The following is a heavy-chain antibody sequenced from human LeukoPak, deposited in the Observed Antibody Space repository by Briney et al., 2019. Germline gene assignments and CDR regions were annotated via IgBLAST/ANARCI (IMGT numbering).Heavy chain of an antibody. J-gene: IGHJ5*02. CDR1: GGSISSSTYY. V-gene: IGHV4-39*01. CDR3: ARHVNPSITMVRGVIRWFDP. D-gene: IGHD3-10*01. CDR2: IYYSGNT. Sequence: KASETLSLTCTASGGSISSSTYYWGWTRQPPGKGLEWIGSIYYSGNTFYNPSLKSRVTISVDTSKNHFSLRLSSVTAADTAVYYCARHVNPSITMVRGVIRWFDPWGQGTLVTVSS.